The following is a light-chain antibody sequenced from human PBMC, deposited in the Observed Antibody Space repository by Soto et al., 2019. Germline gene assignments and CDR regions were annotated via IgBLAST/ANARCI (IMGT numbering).Light chain of an antibody. Sequence: EIVLTQSPGTLSLSPEEGATLSCRASQSVSSTYLAWYQHKPGQAPRLLIYSASRRASGIPDRFSGSGSGTDFTLTINRLEPEDFAEYYCQQYSGPGMYTFGQGTKLEIK. CDR3: QQYSGPGMYT. CDR1: QSVSSTY. J-gene: IGKJ2*01. V-gene: IGKV3-20*01. CDR2: SAS.